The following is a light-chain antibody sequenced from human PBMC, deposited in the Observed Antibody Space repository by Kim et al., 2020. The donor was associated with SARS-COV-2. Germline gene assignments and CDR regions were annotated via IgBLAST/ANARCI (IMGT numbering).Light chain of an antibody. CDR3: QQYNNWPKT. J-gene: IGKJ2*01. CDR1: QSVSSK. Sequence: EIVMTQSPATLSVSPGERATLSCRASQSVSSKLVWYPQKPGQAPRLLIYGASTRATGIPARFSGSGSGTEFTLTISSLHSEDFAVYYCQQYNNWPKTFGQGTKLEI. V-gene: IGKV3-15*01. CDR2: GAS.